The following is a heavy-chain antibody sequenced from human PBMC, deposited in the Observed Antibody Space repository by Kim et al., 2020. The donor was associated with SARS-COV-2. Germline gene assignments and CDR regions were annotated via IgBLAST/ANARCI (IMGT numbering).Heavy chain of an antibody. CDR1: GYSFTTYW. V-gene: IGHV5-51*01. CDR3: ARHWWGYFDSSGYYPLWFGP. Sequence: GESLKISCKASGYSFTTYWIGWVRQMPGKGLEWLGVIYPGDSDTRYSPSFQGQVTISADNSISTAYLQWSSLRASDTAIYYCARHWWGYFDSSGYYPLWFGPWGQGTLVTVSS. J-gene: IGHJ5*02. D-gene: IGHD3-22*01. CDR2: IYPGDSDT.